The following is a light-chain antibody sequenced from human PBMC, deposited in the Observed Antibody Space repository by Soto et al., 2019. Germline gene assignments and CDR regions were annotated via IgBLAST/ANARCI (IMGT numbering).Light chain of an antibody. J-gene: IGKJ3*01. Sequence: EIVLTQSPGTLSVSPGERATLSCRASQSVSSTYLAWYQRKPGQAPRLVIYGVSSRATGIPDRFSGSGSGTDFTLTISRLEPEDFAVYYCQQYGSSPFTFGPGTKVDIK. V-gene: IGKV3-20*01. CDR1: QSVSSTY. CDR3: QQYGSSPFT. CDR2: GVS.